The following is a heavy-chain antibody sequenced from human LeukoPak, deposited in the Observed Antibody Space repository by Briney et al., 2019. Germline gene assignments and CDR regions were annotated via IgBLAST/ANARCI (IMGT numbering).Heavy chain of an antibody. CDR1: GFTFDDYA. V-gene: IGHV3-9*01. CDR2: ISWNSGSI. D-gene: IGHD5-12*01. CDR3: AKGATAEHRNWFDP. Sequence: GGSLRLSCAASGFTFDDYAMHWVRQAPGKGLEWVSGISWNSGSIGYADSVKGRFTISRDNAKNSLYLQMNSLRAGDTALYYCAKGATAEHRNWFDPWGQGTLVTVSS. J-gene: IGHJ5*02.